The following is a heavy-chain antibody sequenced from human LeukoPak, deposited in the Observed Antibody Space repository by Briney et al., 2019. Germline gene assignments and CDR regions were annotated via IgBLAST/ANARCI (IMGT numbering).Heavy chain of an antibody. J-gene: IGHJ2*01. V-gene: IGHV3-23*01. D-gene: IGHD2-21*02. CDR3: AKALRGGGDWGDWYFDL. CDR2: ISGSGGST. Sequence: PGGTLRLSCAASGFTFSGYGMSWVRQAPGKGLEWVSAISGSGGSTYYADSVKGRFTISRDNSKNTLYLQMNSLRAEDTAVYYCAKALRGGGDWGDWYFDLWGRGTLVTVSS. CDR1: GFTFSGYG.